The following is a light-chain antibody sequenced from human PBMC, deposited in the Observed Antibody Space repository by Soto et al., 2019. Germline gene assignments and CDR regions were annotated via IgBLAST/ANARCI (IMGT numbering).Light chain of an antibody. CDR1: QDIRSY. CDR3: QQLDSNPIT. J-gene: IGKJ5*01. Sequence: DIQLTQSPSFLSASMGDRVTITCRASQDIRSYLAWYQQMPGKAPKLLIYAASTLQSGVPSRFSGSGSGTEFTLTISPLQPKDFATYYCQQLDSNPITFGQGTRLDI. CDR2: AAS. V-gene: IGKV1-9*01.